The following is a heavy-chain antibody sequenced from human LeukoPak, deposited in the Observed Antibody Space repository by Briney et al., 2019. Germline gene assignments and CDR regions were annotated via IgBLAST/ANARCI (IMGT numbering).Heavy chain of an antibody. Sequence: GGSLRLSCAASGFTFSSYAMSWVRQAPGKGLEWVSAISGSGGSTYYADSVKGRFTISRDNSKNTLYLQMNSLRAEDTAVYYCAKDRDSSSWYQNDAYFDYWGQGTLVTVSS. D-gene: IGHD6-13*01. CDR3: AKDRDSSSWYQNDAYFDY. CDR1: GFTFSSYA. CDR2: ISGSGGST. V-gene: IGHV3-23*01. J-gene: IGHJ4*02.